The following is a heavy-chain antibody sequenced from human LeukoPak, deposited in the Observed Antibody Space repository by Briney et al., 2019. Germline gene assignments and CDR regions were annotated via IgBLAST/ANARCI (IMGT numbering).Heavy chain of an antibody. CDR2: IRHDGSNK. CDR3: AKYGGDSGVAFDN. Sequence: PGGSLRLSCAASGFTFSSYGIHWVRQAPGKGLEWVAFIRHDGSNKYYADSVKGRFTISRDNSKSTLYLQMNSLRAEDTAVYYCAKYGGDSGVAFDNWGQGTLVTVSS. V-gene: IGHV3-30*02. D-gene: IGHD4-23*01. CDR1: GFTFSSYG. J-gene: IGHJ4*02.